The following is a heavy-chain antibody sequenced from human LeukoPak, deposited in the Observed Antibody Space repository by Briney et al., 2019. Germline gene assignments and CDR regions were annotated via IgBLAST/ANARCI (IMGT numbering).Heavy chain of an antibody. V-gene: IGHV3-66*01. Sequence: GGSLRLSCAASGFTVSSNYMSWVCQAPGKGLEWVSVIYSGGSTYYADSVKGRFTISRDNSKNTLYLQMNSLRAEDTAVYYCARDRSGWYFDYWGQGTLVTVSS. CDR1: GFTVSSNY. CDR2: IYSGGST. D-gene: IGHD6-19*01. J-gene: IGHJ4*02. CDR3: ARDRSGWYFDY.